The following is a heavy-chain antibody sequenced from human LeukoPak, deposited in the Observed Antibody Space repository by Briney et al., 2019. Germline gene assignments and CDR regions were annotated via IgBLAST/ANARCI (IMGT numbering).Heavy chain of an antibody. CDR3: ETGGWDYIDS. J-gene: IGHJ4*02. CDR1: GYTVTELS. Sequence: ASVKVSCKVSGYTVTELSIHWVRQAPGKGLEWMGGFDPEDGKTIHAQKLQGRVSMPEDTSTDTAYMDLRSLRSEDTAVYYCETGGWDYIDSWGQGTLVTVSS. D-gene: IGHD6-19*01. CDR2: FDPEDGKT. V-gene: IGHV1-24*01.